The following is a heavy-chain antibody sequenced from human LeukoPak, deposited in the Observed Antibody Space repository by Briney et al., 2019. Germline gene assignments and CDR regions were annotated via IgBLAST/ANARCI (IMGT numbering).Heavy chain of an antibody. J-gene: IGHJ4*02. V-gene: IGHV3-23*01. CDR2: FGTDGNT. D-gene: IGHD5-18*01. CDR1: GFTFSGYA. Sequence: PGGSLRLSCEASGFTFSGYAVSWVRQAPGKGLEWVSGFGTDGNTHYAESVRGRFDISRDNAKNSLYLQMNSLRDEDTAVYYCARGYSWYYFDYWGQGTLVTVSS. CDR3: ARGYSWYYFDY.